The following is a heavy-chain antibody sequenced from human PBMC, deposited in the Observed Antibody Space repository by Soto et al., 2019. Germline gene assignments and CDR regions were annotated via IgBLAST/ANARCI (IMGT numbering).Heavy chain of an antibody. CDR3: ARGDGNYFDY. CDR2: ISAYNGHT. J-gene: IGHJ4*02. Sequence: QVQLVQSGAEVKKPGASVKVSCKASGYTFTNYGITWLRQAPGQGPEWMGWISAYNGHTKYAQNLQGRVTMTTETSTSTAYMGLTSLRSDDTALYYCARGDGNYFDYWGQGTVVTDSS. V-gene: IGHV1-18*01. CDR1: GYTFTNYG. D-gene: IGHD1-1*01.